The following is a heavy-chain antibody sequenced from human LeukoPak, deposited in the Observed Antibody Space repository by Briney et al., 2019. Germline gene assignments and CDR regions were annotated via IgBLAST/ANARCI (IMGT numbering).Heavy chain of an antibody. D-gene: IGHD3-22*01. CDR2: IYYSGGT. V-gene: IGHV4-59*01. Sequence: SETLSLTCTVSGGSISSYYWSWIRQPPGKGLEWIGYIYYSGGTNYNPSLKSRVTISVDTSKNQFSLKLSSVTAADTAVYYCARGQGASYYYDSSGYYLYWGQGALVTVSS. CDR3: ARGQGASYYYDSSGYYLY. CDR1: GGSISSYY. J-gene: IGHJ4*02.